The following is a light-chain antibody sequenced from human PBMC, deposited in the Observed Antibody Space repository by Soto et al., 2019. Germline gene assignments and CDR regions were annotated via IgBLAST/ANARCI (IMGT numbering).Light chain of an antibody. CDR2: DVS. J-gene: IGLJ2*01. Sequence: QSALTQPPSASGSPGQSVTISCTGTSSDVGGYNYVSWYQQHPGKAPKLMIYDVSKRPSGVPDRFSGSKSGNTASLTVSGLQAEDEADYYCTSYAGSPVVFGGGTKVNVL. CDR3: TSYAGSPVV. V-gene: IGLV2-8*01. CDR1: SSDVGGYNY.